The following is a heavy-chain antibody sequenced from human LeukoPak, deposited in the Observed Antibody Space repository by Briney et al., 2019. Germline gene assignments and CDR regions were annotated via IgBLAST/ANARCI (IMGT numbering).Heavy chain of an antibody. V-gene: IGHV4-30-4*01. CDR3: ASKNDYGDYGAFDI. D-gene: IGHD4-17*01. CDR2: IYYSGST. J-gene: IGHJ3*02. Sequence: SETLSLTCTVSGGSISSGDYYWSWIRQPPGKGLEWIGYIYYSGSTYYNPSLKSRVTISVDTSKNQFSLKLSSVTAADTAVYYCASKNDYGDYGAFDIWGQGTMVTVSS. CDR1: GGSISSGDYY.